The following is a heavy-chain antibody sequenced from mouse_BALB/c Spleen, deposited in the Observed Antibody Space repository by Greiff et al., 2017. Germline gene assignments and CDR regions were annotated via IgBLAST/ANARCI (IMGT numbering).Heavy chain of an antibody. V-gene: IGHV1S22*01. D-gene: IGHD2-12*01. CDR3: TRGPYVRFAY. Sequence: LQQPGSELVRPGASVKLSCKASGYTFTSYWMHWVKQRPGQGLEWIGNIYPGSGSTNYDEKFKSKATLTVDTSSSTAYMQLSSLTSEDSAVYYCTRGPYVRFAYWGQGTLVTVSA. CDR2: IYPGSGST. CDR1: GYTFTSYW. J-gene: IGHJ3*01.